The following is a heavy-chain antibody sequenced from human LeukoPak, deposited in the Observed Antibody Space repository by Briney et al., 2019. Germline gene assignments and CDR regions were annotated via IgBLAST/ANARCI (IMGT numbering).Heavy chain of an antibody. CDR1: GGTFSSYA. CDR3: AKIAVAGNIYYYYYGMDV. J-gene: IGHJ6*02. D-gene: IGHD6-19*01. Sequence: SCKASGGTFSSYAMHWVRQAPGKGLEWVAVISYDGSNKYYADSVKGRFTISRDNSKNTLYLQMNSLRAEDTAVYYCAKIAVAGNIYYYYYGMDVWGQGTTVTVSS. CDR2: ISYDGSNK. V-gene: IGHV3-30-3*02.